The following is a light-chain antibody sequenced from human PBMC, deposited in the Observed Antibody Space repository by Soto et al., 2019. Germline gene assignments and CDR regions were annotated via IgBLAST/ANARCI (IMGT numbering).Light chain of an antibody. CDR1: SSDVGAYNS. V-gene: IGLV2-8*01. CDR2: EVN. Sequence: QSALTRPPSASGSPGQSVTISCTGTSSDVGAYNSVSWYQQHPGKAPRLMIYEVNKRPSGVPDRFSGSKSGNTASLTVSGLQAEDEADYYCNSHGGSNNFWVFGGGTKLTVL. J-gene: IGLJ3*02. CDR3: NSHGGSNNFWV.